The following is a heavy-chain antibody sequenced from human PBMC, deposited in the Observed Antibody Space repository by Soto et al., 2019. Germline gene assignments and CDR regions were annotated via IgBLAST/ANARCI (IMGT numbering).Heavy chain of an antibody. CDR2: IWYDGSNK. V-gene: IGHV3-33*01. CDR1: GFTFSSYG. Sequence: GGSLRLSCAASGFTFSSYGMHWVRQAPGKGLEWVAVIWYDGSNKYYADSVEGRFTISRDNSKNTLYLQMNSLRAEDTAVYYCARDPSERLAYYYYGMDVWGQGTTVTVSS. CDR3: ARDPSERLAYYYYGMDV. J-gene: IGHJ6*02. D-gene: IGHD1-1*01.